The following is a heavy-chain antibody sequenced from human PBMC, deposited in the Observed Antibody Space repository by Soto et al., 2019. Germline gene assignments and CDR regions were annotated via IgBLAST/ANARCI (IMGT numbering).Heavy chain of an antibody. CDR2: ISSSSRTI. CDR3: ARDCTNGVCYPPFDY. Sequence: PGGSLRLSCAASGFTFSSYSMNWVRQAPGKGLEWVSYISSSSRTIYYADSVKGRFTISRDNAKNSLYLQMNSLRDEDTAVYYCARDCTNGVCYPPFDYWGQGTLVTVSS. D-gene: IGHD2-8*01. CDR1: GFTFSSYS. V-gene: IGHV3-48*02. J-gene: IGHJ4*02.